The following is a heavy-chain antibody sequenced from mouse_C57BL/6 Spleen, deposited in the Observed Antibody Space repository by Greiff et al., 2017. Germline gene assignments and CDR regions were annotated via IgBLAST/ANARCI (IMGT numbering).Heavy chain of an antibody. Sequence: QVHVKQSGAELVRPGTSVKVSCKASGYAFTNYLIEWVKQRPGQGLEWIGVINPGSGGTNYNEKFKGKATLTADKSSSTAYMQLSSLTSEDSAVYFCARAGNDYDEGGAFDYWGQGTTLTVSS. CDR3: ARAGNDYDEGGAFDY. D-gene: IGHD2-4*01. CDR1: GYAFTNYL. CDR2: INPGSGGT. V-gene: IGHV1-54*01. J-gene: IGHJ2*01.